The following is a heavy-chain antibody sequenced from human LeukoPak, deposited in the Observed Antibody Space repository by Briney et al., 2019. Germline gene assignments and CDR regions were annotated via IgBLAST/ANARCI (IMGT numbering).Heavy chain of an antibody. CDR1: GFTFSSQS. Sequence: GGSLRLSCAASGFTFSSQSMDWVRQAPGKGLEWVSSISSSSRDIYYADSVKGRFTISRDNAKNSLYLQMNSLRAEDTALYHCARVFGGGSGSYYNDRFQPYYYYGMDVWGQGTTVTVSS. CDR2: ISSSSRDI. J-gene: IGHJ6*02. D-gene: IGHD3-10*01. CDR3: ARVFGGGSGSYYNDRFQPYYYYGMDV. V-gene: IGHV3-21*04.